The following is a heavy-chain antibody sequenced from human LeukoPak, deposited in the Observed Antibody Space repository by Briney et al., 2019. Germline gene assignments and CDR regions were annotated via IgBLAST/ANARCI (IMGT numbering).Heavy chain of an antibody. CDR2: IYYSGST. CDR3: ARVEMATVAFDI. Sequence: SETLSLTCTVSGGSISSYYWSWIRQPPGKGLEWIGCIYYSGSTNYNPSLKSRVTISVDTSKNQFSLKLSSVTAADTAVYYCARVEMATVAFDIWGQGTMVTVSS. V-gene: IGHV4-59*01. J-gene: IGHJ3*02. CDR1: GGSISSYY. D-gene: IGHD5-24*01.